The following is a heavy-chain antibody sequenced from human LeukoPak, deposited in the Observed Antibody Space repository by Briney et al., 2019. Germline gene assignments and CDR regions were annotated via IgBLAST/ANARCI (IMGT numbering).Heavy chain of an antibody. CDR3: ARGGPYHGWDY. D-gene: IGHD2-15*01. CDR1: GYTFSSYY. Sequence: ASVKVSFKASGYTFSSYYMRWARQAPGQGLEWVGRIHPNYGSTIYARNLQGRVTMTSDTSTSTVYMELSSLRSEDTAVYYCARGGPYHGWDYWGQGTLVTVS. V-gene: IGHV1-46*01. J-gene: IGHJ4*02. CDR2: IHPNYGST.